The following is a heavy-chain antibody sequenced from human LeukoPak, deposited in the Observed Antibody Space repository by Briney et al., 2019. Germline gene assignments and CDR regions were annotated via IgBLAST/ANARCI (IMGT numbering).Heavy chain of an antibody. CDR1: GFTFSSYS. V-gene: IGHV3-21*01. CDR3: ARDSTLSYDILTGWVEYYFDY. D-gene: IGHD3-9*01. J-gene: IGHJ4*02. Sequence: GGSLRLSCAASGFTFSSYSMNWVRQAPGKGLEWVSSISSSSSYIYYADSVKGRFTISRDNAKNSLYLQMNSLRAEDTAVYCCARDSTLSYDILTGWVEYYFDYWGQGTLVTVSS. CDR2: ISSSSSYI.